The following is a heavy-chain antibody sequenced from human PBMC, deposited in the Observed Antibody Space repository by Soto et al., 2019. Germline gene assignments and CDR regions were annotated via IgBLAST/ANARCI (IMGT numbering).Heavy chain of an antibody. CDR1: GFTFSSYA. D-gene: IGHD6-19*01. CDR3: ARSIAVAGDYYYYYYYMDV. J-gene: IGHJ6*03. V-gene: IGHV3-23*01. Sequence: GGSLRLSCAASGFTFSSYAMSWVRQAPGKGLEWVSAISGSGGSTYYADSVKGRFTISRDNSKNTLYLQMNSLRAEDTAVYYCARSIAVAGDYYYYYYYMDVWGKGTTVTVSS. CDR2: ISGSGGST.